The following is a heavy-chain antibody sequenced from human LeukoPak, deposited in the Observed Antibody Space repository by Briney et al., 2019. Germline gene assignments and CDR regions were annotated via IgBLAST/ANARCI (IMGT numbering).Heavy chain of an antibody. CDR3: ARAGWEEYFDY. CDR2: IKEDGSEK. D-gene: IGHD1-26*01. V-gene: IGHV3-7*01. Sequence: PGGSLRLSCAASGFTFSSYWMTWVRQAPGKGLEWVANIKEDGSEKYYVDSVKGRFSISRDNAKNSLYLQMNSLRAEDTAVYYCARAGWEEYFDYWGQGTLVTVSS. J-gene: IGHJ4*02. CDR1: GFTFSSYW.